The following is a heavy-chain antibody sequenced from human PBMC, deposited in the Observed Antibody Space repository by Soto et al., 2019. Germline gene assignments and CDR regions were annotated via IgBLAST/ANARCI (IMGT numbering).Heavy chain of an antibody. V-gene: IGHV3-7*01. CDR1: EFAFNDFW. CDR3: ARYYSGLRPGFDY. CDR2: INQDGSEK. J-gene: IGHJ4*02. D-gene: IGHD2-21*01. Sequence: GGSLRLSCVASEFAFNDFWITWVRQAPGKGLEWVANINQDGSEKYYVDSVKGRFTISRDNAKSSLYLQMNSLRAEDTALYYCARYYSGLRPGFDYWGQGALVTVSS.